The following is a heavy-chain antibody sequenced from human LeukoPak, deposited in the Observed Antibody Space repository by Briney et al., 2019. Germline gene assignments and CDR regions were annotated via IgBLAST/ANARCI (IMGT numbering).Heavy chain of an antibody. CDR3: ARVYYDSSGYYLNDAFDI. CDR1: GYTFTSYD. J-gene: IGHJ3*02. CDR2: MNPNSGNT. D-gene: IGHD3-22*01. V-gene: IGHV1-8*01. Sequence: ASVKVSCKASGYTFTSYDINWVRQATGQGLEWMGWMNPNSGNTGYAQKFQGRVTMTRNTSISTAYMELSSLRSEDTAVYYCARVYYDSSGYYLNDAFDIWGQGTMVTVSS.